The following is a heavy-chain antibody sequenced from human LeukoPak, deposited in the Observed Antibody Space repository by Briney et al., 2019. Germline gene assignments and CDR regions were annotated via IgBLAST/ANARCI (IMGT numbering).Heavy chain of an antibody. CDR3: AKDKDLQLVGDK. V-gene: IGHV3-23*01. D-gene: IGHD6-13*01. J-gene: IGHJ4*02. Sequence: GGSLRLSCAVTGFSFSTYAMSGVRPAPGKGLEWVSDISGSGGTTHYADSVKGRFTISRHNSKNTLYLQRDSLRAEDTAVYYCAKDKDLQLVGDKWGQGTLVSVSS. CDR2: ISGSGGTT. CDR1: GFSFSTYA.